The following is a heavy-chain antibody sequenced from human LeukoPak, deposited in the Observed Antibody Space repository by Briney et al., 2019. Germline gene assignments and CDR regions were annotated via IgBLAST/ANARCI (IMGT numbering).Heavy chain of an antibody. V-gene: IGHV4-4*02. D-gene: IGHD2-21*01. J-gene: IGHJ4*02. CDR1: GGSISSSNW. Sequence: PSETLSLTCAVSGGSISSSNWWSWARQPPGKGLEWIGEIYHSGSTNYNPSLKSRVSISVDKSKNQFSLKLNSVTAADTAVYYCAKMDCGGSSCYGDYWGQGTLVSVSS. CDR3: AKMDCGGSSCYGDY. CDR2: IYHSGST.